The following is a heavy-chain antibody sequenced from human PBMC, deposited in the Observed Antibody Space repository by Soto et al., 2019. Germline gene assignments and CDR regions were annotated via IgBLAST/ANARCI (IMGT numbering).Heavy chain of an antibody. V-gene: IGHV3-9*01. CDR2: ISWHSGNI. J-gene: IGHJ4*02. CDR1: GFTFDDYA. D-gene: IGHD3-3*01. Sequence: EVHLVESGGGLVQPGRSLRLSCAASGFTFDDYAIHWVRQVPGKGLEWVSSISWHSGNIVYADSVKGRFTIYRDSANNSLYLQMNSLKTEDTALYYCAKGAVTSIFAYFDYWGQGTLVTGSS. CDR3: AKGAVTSIFAYFDY.